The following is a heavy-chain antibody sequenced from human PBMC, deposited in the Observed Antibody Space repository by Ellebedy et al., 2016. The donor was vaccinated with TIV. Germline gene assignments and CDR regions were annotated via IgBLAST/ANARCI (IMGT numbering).Heavy chain of an antibody. CDR1: GFKFSNYG. CDR3: AIEACSNSSCYRRFDP. Sequence: PGGSLRLSCVASGFKFSNYGMHWVRQAPGKGLEWVAFISYDGNNRYYVDSVKGRFTISRDKSKNTLYLQMNSLRIEDTAVYYCAIEACSNSSCYRRFDPWGQGTLVTVST. CDR2: ISYDGNNR. J-gene: IGHJ5*02. V-gene: IGHV3-30*03. D-gene: IGHD2-2*01.